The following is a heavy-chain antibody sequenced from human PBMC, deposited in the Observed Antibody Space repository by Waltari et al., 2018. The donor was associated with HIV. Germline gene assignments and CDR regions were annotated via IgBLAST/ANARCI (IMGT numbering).Heavy chain of an antibody. J-gene: IGHJ6*02. Sequence: QVQLVQSGAEVKKPGASVTVSCKAPCYTFPSYDINWRRQATCQGLEWMGWMNPNRGNTGYAQKFQGRVTMTRNTSISTAYMELSSLRSEDTAVYYCARREGTYCSGGSCYSIYYYGMDVWGQGTTVTVSS. CDR3: ARREGTYCSGGSCYSIYYYGMDV. V-gene: IGHV1-8*02. CDR1: CYTFPSYD. D-gene: IGHD2-15*01. CDR2: MNPNRGNT.